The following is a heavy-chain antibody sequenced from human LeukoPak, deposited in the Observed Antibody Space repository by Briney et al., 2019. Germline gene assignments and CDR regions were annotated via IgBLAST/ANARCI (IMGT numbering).Heavy chain of an antibody. D-gene: IGHD3-22*01. CDR1: GFTFGGFA. CDR3: TRWLTVDRAYDP. V-gene: IGHV3-49*03. CDR2: IRRQASGGTT. J-gene: IGHJ5*02. Sequence: GGSLCLSCAASGFTFGGFAMNWIRQAPGKGLERVAFIRRQASGGTTEYAASVKGRFTISRDDSKSIAYLQMNSLKTEDTAVYYCTRWLTVDRAYDPWGQGTLVTVSS.